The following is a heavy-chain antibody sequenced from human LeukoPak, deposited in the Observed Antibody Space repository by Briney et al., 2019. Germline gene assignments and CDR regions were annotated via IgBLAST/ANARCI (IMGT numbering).Heavy chain of an antibody. CDR2: ISYDGSNK. V-gene: IGHV3-30-3*01. CDR1: GFTFSSYA. J-gene: IGHJ4*02. D-gene: IGHD5-18*01. Sequence: GGSLRLSCAASGFTFSSYAMHRVRQAPGKGLEWVAVISYDGSNKYYADSVKGRFTISRDNSKNRLYLQMNSLRAEDTAVYYCARVPDTAIEYYFDYWGQGTLVTVSS. CDR3: ARVPDTAIEYYFDY.